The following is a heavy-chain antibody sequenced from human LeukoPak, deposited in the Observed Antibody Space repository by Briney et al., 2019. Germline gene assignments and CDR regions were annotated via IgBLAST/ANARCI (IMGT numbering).Heavy chain of an antibody. Sequence: GGSLRLSCAASGFTFSNYAMSWIRQAPGKGLGWVSSISGSGGSTYYADSVKGRFTISRANSKNTLYMQMNSLRAEDTAVYYCAKVLRGLAYYGDYRDWGQGTLVTVSS. CDR3: AKVLRGLAYYGDYRD. J-gene: IGHJ4*02. CDR2: ISGSGGST. D-gene: IGHD4-17*01. V-gene: IGHV3-23*01. CDR1: GFTFSNYA.